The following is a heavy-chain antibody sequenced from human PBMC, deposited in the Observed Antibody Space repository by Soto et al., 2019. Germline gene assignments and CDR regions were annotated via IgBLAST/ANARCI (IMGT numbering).Heavy chain of an antibody. CDR1: GFTFNSYA. CDR2: ISGSGGSR. CDR3: AKAGYCTNGVCYLYYFDY. J-gene: IGHJ4*02. V-gene: IGHV3-23*01. Sequence: GGSLRLSCAASGFTFNSYAMSWVRQAPGKGLEWVSVISGSGGSRYYADSVKGRFTISRDNSKNTLYLQMNSLGAEDTAVYYCAKAGYCTNGVCYLYYFDYWGQGTLVTVSS. D-gene: IGHD2-8*01.